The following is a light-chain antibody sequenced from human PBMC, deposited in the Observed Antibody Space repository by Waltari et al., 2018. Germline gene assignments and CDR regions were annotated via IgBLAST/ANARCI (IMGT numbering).Light chain of an antibody. CDR2: RTS. CDR1: TGVVTSDPY. J-gene: IGLJ3*02. Sequence: QTVVTQEPSLTVSPGGTVTLTCASSTGVVTSDPYPNCFQQKPWQAPMSLIYRTSNTHSWTPARFSGSLLGGKAALTLSGVQPEDEAEYYCLLFYGGAHVFGGGTKLTVL. V-gene: IGLV7-43*01. CDR3: LLFYGGAHV.